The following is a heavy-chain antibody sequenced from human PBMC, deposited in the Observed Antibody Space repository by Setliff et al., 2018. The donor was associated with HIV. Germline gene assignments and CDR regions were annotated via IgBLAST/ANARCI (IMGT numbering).Heavy chain of an antibody. CDR3: AREYVVSHYYYYFLDV. V-gene: IGHV4-4*07. CDR1: GGSFSGYY. Sequence: PSETLSLTCAVYGGSFSGYYWSWIRQPAGKGLEWIGRIYTSGSTNYNPALKSRVTISLDTSKSQFSLRLNSVTAADTAVYYCAREYVVSHYYYYFLDVWGKGTTVTVSS. D-gene: IGHD2-15*01. CDR2: IYTSGST. J-gene: IGHJ6*03.